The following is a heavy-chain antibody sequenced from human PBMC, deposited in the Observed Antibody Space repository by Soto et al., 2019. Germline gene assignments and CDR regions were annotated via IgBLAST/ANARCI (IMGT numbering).Heavy chain of an antibody. D-gene: IGHD6-13*01. V-gene: IGHV1-69*13. J-gene: IGHJ6*02. CDR3: ARVSRYSSSWYALDYYYGMDV. Sequence: SVKVSCKASGGTFSSYAISWVRQAPGQGLEWMGGIIPIFGTANYAQKFQGRVTITADESTSTAYMELSSLRSEDTAVYYCARVSRYSSSWYALDYYYGMDVWGQGTTVTVSS. CDR2: IIPIFGTA. CDR1: GGTFSSYA.